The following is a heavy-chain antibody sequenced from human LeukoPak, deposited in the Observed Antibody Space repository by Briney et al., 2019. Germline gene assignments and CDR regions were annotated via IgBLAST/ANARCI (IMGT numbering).Heavy chain of an antibody. CDR3: ARTAYDYGDYDYFDY. CDR2: IYSGGST. D-gene: IGHD4-17*01. Sequence: GGSLRLSCAASGFTVSSNYMSWVRQAPGKGLEWASVIYSGGSTYYADSVKGRFTISRDNSKNTLYLQMNSLRAEDTAVYYCARTAYDYGDYDYFDYWGQGTLVTVSS. V-gene: IGHV3-66*01. CDR1: GFTVSSNY. J-gene: IGHJ4*02.